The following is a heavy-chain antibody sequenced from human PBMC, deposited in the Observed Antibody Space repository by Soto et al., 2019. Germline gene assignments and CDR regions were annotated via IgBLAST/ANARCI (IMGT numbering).Heavy chain of an antibody. CDR2: INHRGST. D-gene: IGHD6-19*01. CDR1: GGSFSPYF. V-gene: IGHV4-34*01. J-gene: IGHJ2*01. CDR3: ARLASGWQYYYFDF. Sequence: QVQLQQWGAGLLKPSETLSLTCAVYGGSFSPYFWRWIRQPPGKGLGWFVEINHRGSTNYNLYLTRRATVSVDTSKTQVSLKPTSVTASDTAVYYCARLASGWQYYYFDFWCRGTPVTVSS.